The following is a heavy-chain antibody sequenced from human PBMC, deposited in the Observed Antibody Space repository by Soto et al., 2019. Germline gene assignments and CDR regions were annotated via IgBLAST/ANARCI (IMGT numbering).Heavy chain of an antibody. Sequence: GRSLRLSCVPSGISFNISAMHYVSHATGRGLQYVSVTSATWGSTYYANSVKGRFTISRDNSKNTLYLQMGSLRAEDMAVYYCTTDPVTMIVVVPSAGWVQGALVTV. CDR1: GISFNISA. V-gene: IGHV3-64*01. CDR3: TTDPVTMIVVVPSAG. D-gene: IGHD3-22*01. J-gene: IGHJ4*02. CDR2: TSATWGST.